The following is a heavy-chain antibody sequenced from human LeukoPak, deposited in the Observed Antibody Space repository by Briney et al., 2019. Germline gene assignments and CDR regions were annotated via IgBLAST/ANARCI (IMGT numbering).Heavy chain of an antibody. CDR3: ARVVYSSGSFWFDP. CDR1: GGSISSYY. Sequence: SETLSLTCTVSGGSISSYYWSWIRQPAGKGLEWIGRIYTSGSTNYNPSLKSRVTMSVDTPKNQFSLKLSSVTAADTAVYYCARVVYSSGSFWFDPWGQGTLVTVSS. V-gene: IGHV4-4*07. D-gene: IGHD6-25*01. CDR2: IYTSGST. J-gene: IGHJ5*02.